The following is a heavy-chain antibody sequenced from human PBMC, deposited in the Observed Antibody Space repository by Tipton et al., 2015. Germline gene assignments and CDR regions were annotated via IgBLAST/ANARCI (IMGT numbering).Heavy chain of an antibody. Sequence: GLVKPSETLSLTCTVSGGSVSSDSYYWNWIRQSPGKGLEWIGYIYYSGSTNYNPSLKSRVTISVDTSKNHFSLKLSSVSAADTAVYYCARARGRHGGLFDSWGQGILVTVSS. V-gene: IGHV4-61*03. CDR1: GGSVSSDSYY. CDR2: IYYSGST. D-gene: IGHD4-23*01. J-gene: IGHJ4*02. CDR3: ARARGRHGGLFDS.